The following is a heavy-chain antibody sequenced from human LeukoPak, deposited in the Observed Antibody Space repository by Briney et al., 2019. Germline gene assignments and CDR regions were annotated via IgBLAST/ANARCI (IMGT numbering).Heavy chain of an antibody. D-gene: IGHD1-26*01. CDR2: IPSSGSTI. CDR1: GFTFSTYE. J-gene: IGHJ4*02. Sequence: PGGSLRLSCAASGFTFSTYEMNWVRQAPGKGLEWVSYIPSSGSTIYYVDSVKGRFTISRDNAKNSLYLQMNSLRVEDTAVYYCAREATGATVYFDYWGQGTLVTVSS. CDR3: AREATGATVYFDY. V-gene: IGHV3-48*03.